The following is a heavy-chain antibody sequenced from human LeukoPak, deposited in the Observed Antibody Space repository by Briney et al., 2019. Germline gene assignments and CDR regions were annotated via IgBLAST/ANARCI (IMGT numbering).Heavy chain of an antibody. D-gene: IGHD3-10*01. V-gene: IGHV3-74*01. CDR3: ASGFLSGRGVVGY. CDR1: GFTFGNYW. CDR2: INLDGSSA. J-gene: IGHJ4*02. Sequence: GGSLRLSCAASGFTFGNYWMHWVRQAPGKGLVWVSRINLDGSSATYADSVKGRFTISRDNAKNTLYLQMNSLSAEDTAVYYCASGFLSGRGVVGYWGQGTLVTVSS.